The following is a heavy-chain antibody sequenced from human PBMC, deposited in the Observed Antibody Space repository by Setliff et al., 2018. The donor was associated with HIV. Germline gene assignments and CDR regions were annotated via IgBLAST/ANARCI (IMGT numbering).Heavy chain of an antibody. CDR1: GYTFIDNY. Sequence: ASVKVSCKTSGYTFIDNYIHWVRQAPGQGLQWMGWMHPNSGATKYAQKFRDRVTLTGDTSISTASMELSSLKSDDTAMYYCATSTSRFFWNGFYQGGFGSRNSHSFENWGQGTLVTVSS. CDR3: ATSTSRFFWNGFYQGGFGSRNSHSFEN. V-gene: IGHV1-2*02. CDR2: MHPNSGAT. J-gene: IGHJ4*02. D-gene: IGHD3-3*01.